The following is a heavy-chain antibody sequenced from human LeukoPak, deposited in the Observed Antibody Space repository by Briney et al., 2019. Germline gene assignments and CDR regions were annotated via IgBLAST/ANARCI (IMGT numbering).Heavy chain of an antibody. CDR3: ARGPPWGSGWYGDY. D-gene: IGHD6-19*01. CDR1: GYTFTGYY. V-gene: IGHV1-2*02. CDR2: INPNSGGT. Sequence: GASVKVSCKASGYTFTGYYMHWVRQAPGQGLEWMGWINPNSGGTNYAQKFQGRVTMTRDTSISTAYMELSRLRSDDTAVYYCARGPPWGSGWYGDYWGQGTLVTVSS. J-gene: IGHJ4*02.